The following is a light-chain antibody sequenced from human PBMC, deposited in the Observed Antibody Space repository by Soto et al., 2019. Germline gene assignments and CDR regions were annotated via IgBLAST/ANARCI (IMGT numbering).Light chain of an antibody. CDR2: SNN. CDR3: ATWDDSLNAVV. V-gene: IGLV1-44*01. CDR1: SSNIGRNT. J-gene: IGLJ2*01. Sequence: QAVVTQPPSASGTPGQRVTISCSGSSSNIGRNTVHWYQQVPGTAPKVFIYSNNQRPSGVPDRFSGSKSGTSASLGISGLQSEDEADYYCATWDDSLNAVVFGGGTKLTVL.